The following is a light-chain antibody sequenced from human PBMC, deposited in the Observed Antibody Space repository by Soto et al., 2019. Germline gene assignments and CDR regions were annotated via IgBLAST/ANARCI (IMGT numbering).Light chain of an antibody. J-gene: IGKJ1*01. CDR3: QQYNSFSWT. V-gene: IGKV1-5*01. Sequence: DIQMTQSPSTLSASIGDRVTITCRASHSISTWLAWYQQKPGRAPKSLIYDASILESGVPSRFSGSGSGTDFTLTISSLQPDDLATYYCQQYNSFSWTFGQGTKVEI. CDR2: DAS. CDR1: HSISTW.